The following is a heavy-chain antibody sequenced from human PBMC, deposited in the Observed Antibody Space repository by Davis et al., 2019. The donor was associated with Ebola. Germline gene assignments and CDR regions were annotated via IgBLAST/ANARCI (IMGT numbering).Heavy chain of an antibody. Sequence: GGSLRLSCAASGFTFSRYWMSWVRQAPGKGLEWVSVIYDHSTAYADSVRGRFIISRDKSNNTLYLEMNSLRVDDTAVYYCATTQWLREFDNWGQGTLVTVSS. D-gene: IGHD6-19*01. J-gene: IGHJ4*02. CDR2: IYDHST. CDR1: GFTFSRYW. V-gene: IGHV3-53*05. CDR3: ATTQWLREFDN.